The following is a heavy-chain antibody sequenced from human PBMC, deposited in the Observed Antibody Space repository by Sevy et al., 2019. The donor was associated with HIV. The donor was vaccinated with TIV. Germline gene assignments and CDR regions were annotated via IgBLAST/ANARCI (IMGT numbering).Heavy chain of an antibody. CDR2: LYHSGST. D-gene: IGHD2-15*01. CDR3: ARVSGNSEWGYYFDS. J-gene: IGHJ4*02. V-gene: IGHV4-30-2*01. CDR1: GGSLSSGAYS. Sequence: SETLSLTCAVSGGSLSSGAYSWSWIRQPPGKGLEWIGCLYHSGSTYYNPSLKSRVTISVDRSKNQFSLKLSSVTVADTAVYYCARVSGNSEWGYYFDSWGQGTLVTVSS.